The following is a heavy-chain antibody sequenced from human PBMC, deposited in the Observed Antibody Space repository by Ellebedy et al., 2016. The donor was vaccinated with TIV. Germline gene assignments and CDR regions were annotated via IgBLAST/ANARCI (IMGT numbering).Heavy chain of an antibody. V-gene: IGHV3-53*01. J-gene: IGHJ4*02. CDR2: IYSGGST. CDR3: ATRGGY. CDR1: GFTVSNNY. Sequence: GESLKISXAASGFTVSNNYMNWVRQAPGKGLEWVSLIYSGGSTHYADSVRGRFTISRDNSKNTLYLQMNSLRAEDTALYYCATRGGYWGQGTLVTVSS.